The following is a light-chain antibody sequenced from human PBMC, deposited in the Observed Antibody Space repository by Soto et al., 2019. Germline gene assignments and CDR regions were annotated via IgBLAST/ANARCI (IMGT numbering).Light chain of an antibody. CDR1: QSLSGSR. CDR2: GAS. V-gene: IGKV3D-20*02. J-gene: IGKJ4*01. CDR3: QQRSNWPLT. Sequence: EIVLTQSPATLSLSPGERATLSCRASQSLSGSRLAWYQQKPGLGPRVLVYGASSRAPGIPARFSGSGSGTDFTLTISSLEPEDFAVYYCQQRSNWPLTFGGGTKVDIK.